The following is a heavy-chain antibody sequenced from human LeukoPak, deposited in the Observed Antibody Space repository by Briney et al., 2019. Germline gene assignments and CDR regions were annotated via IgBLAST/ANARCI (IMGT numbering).Heavy chain of an antibody. V-gene: IGHV4-39*07. D-gene: IGHD1-26*01. Sequence: SETLSLTCTVSGGSISSSSYYWGWIRQPPGQGLEWIGSIYYSGSTYYNPSLKSRVTISVDTSKNQFSLKLSSVTAADTAVYYCARWDPIGNDFDYWGQGTLVTVSS. J-gene: IGHJ4*02. CDR2: IYYSGST. CDR1: GGSISSSSYY. CDR3: ARWDPIGNDFDY.